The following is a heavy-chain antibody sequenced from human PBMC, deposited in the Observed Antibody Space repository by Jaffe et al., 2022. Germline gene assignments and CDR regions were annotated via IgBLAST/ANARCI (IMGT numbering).Heavy chain of an antibody. Sequence: QVQLQESGPGLVKPSETLSLTCTVSGGSISSYYWSWIRQPPGKGLEWIGYIYYSGSTNYNPSLKSRVTISVDTSKNQFSLKLSSVTAADTAVYYCARDDSGRDAFDIWGQGTMVTVSS. CDR2: IYYSGST. D-gene: IGHD1-26*01. CDR3: ARDDSGRDAFDI. CDR1: GGSISSYY. J-gene: IGHJ3*02. V-gene: IGHV4-59*01.